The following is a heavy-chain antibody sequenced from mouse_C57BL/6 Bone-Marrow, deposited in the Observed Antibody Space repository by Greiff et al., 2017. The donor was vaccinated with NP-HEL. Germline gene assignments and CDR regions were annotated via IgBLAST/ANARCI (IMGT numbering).Heavy chain of an antibody. J-gene: IGHJ3*01. CDR1: GYTFTSYG. V-gene: IGHV1-81*01. CDR3: ARFDYGNCFAY. Sequence: QVQLQQSGAELARPGDSVKLSCKASGYTFTSYGISWVKQRTGQGLEWIGEIYPRSGNTYYNEKFKGKATLTADKSSSTAYMELRGLTSEDSAVYFCARFDYGNCFAYWGQGTLVTVSA. CDR2: IYPRSGNT. D-gene: IGHD1-1*01.